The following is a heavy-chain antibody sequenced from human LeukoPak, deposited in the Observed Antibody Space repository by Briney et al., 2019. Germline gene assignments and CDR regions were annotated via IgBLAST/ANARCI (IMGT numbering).Heavy chain of an antibody. CDR3: ERGGYSSGWYREVGPDY. CDR1: GFTFSSYV. V-gene: IGHV3-30*04. J-gene: IGHJ4*02. D-gene: IGHD6-19*01. Sequence: GGSLRLSCAASGFTFSSYVMHGFGQAPAKGLNGVAFISYDGSNKYYEDSVKGRFTISRDNSKKTLYLQMNSLRAEDKAVYYCERGGYSSGWYREVGPDYWGKGTLVTVSS. CDR2: ISYDGSNK.